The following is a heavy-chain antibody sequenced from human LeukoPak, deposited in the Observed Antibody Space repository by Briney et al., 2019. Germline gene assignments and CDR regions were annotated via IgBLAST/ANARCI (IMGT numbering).Heavy chain of an antibody. J-gene: IGHJ6*02. CDR3: ATTPAPTVTTNYYGMDV. V-gene: IGHV3-53*01. Sequence: PGGSLRLSCAASGFTVSSNYMSWVRQAPGKGLEWVSVIYSGGSTYYADSVKGRFTISRDNSKNTLYLQMNSLRAEDTAVYYCATTPAPTVTTNYYGMDVWGQGTTVTVSS. CDR1: GFTVSSNY. D-gene: IGHD4-17*01. CDR2: IYSGGST.